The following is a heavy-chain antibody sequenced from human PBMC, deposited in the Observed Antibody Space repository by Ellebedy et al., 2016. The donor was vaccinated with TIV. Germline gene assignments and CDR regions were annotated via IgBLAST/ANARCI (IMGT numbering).Heavy chain of an antibody. CDR2: INPSGGST. CDR3: ARSSGGNLYGMDV. V-gene: IGHV1-46*01. Sequence: ASVKVSCXASGYTFTSYYMHWVRQAPGQGLEWMGIINPSGGSTSYAQKFQGRVTMTRDTSTSTVYMELSSLRSEDTAVYYCARSSGGNLYGMDVWGQGTTVTVSS. CDR1: GYTFTSYY. J-gene: IGHJ6*02. D-gene: IGHD4-23*01.